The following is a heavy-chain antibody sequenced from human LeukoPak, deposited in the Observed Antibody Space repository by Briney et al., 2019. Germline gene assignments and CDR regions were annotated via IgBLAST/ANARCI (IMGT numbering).Heavy chain of an antibody. V-gene: IGHV3-30*18. J-gene: IGHJ6*02. CDR1: GFTFSSYG. CDR3: AKSLSNSAAGPPRHYYYYGMDV. CDR2: ISYDGSNK. Sequence: GGSLRLSCAASGFTFSSYGMHWVRQAPGKGLEWVAVISYDGSNKYYADSVKGRFTISRDNSKNTLYLQMNSLRAEDTAVYYCAKSLSNSAAGPPRHYYYYGMDVWGQGTTVTVSS. D-gene: IGHD6-13*01.